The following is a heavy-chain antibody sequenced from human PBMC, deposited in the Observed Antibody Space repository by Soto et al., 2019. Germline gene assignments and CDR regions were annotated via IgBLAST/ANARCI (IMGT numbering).Heavy chain of an antibody. V-gene: IGHV3-15*01. CDR3: TTVRGDCSSTSCLQYYYYYYYKDV. D-gene: IGHD2-2*01. Sequence: GGSLRLSCAASGFTFSNAWMSWVRQAPGKGLEWVGRIKSKTDGGTTDYAAPVKGRFTISRDDSKNTLYLQMNSLKTEDTAVYYCTTVRGDCSSTSCLQYYYYYYYKDVWGKGTTVTVSS. J-gene: IGHJ6*03. CDR2: IKSKTDGGTT. CDR1: GFTFSNAW.